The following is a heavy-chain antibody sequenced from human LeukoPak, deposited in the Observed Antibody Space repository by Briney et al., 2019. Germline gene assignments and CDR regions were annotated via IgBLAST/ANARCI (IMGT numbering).Heavy chain of an antibody. J-gene: IGHJ4*02. V-gene: IGHV3-43D*03. D-gene: IGHD4-11*01. Sequence: GGSLRLSCAASGLDFDDYAMHWVRQAPGKGLEWVSLITWDGYTAHYADSVKGRFTISRDDAKNSLYLQMNSLRAEDTAVYYCARDLFPSTTAYFDYWGQGTLVTVSS. CDR3: ARDLFPSTTAYFDY. CDR1: GLDFDDYA. CDR2: ITWDGYTA.